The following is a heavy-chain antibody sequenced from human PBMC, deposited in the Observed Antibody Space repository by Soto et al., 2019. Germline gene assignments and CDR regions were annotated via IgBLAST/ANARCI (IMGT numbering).Heavy chain of an antibody. CDR3: ATKTVAVAGLD. CDR2: IYYGGST. D-gene: IGHD6-13*01. J-gene: IGHJ4*01. Sequence: SETLSLTCTVSGGSISSSSYYWGWIRQPPGKGLEWIGEIYYGGSTYYNPSLKSRATISLDTSNNQFSLRLSFVTAADTALYYCATKTVAVAGLDWGHGTPVSVSS. CDR1: GGSISSSSYY. V-gene: IGHV4-39*07.